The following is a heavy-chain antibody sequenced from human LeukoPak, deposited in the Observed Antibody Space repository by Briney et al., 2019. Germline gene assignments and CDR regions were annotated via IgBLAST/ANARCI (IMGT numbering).Heavy chain of an antibody. CDR1: GFTVSSNY. D-gene: IGHD3-22*01. J-gene: IGHJ4*02. Sequence: GGSLRLSCAASGFTVSSNYMSWVRRAPGKGLEWVSVIYSGGSTYYADSVKGRFIISRDNSKNTLYLQMNSLRAEDTAVYYCARARTPGYYYDSSGYYLWGQGTLVTVSS. CDR2: IYSGGST. V-gene: IGHV3-53*01. CDR3: ARARTPGYYYDSSGYYL.